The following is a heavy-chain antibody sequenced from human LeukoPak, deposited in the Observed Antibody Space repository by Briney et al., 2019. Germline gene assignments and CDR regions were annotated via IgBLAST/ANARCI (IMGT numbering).Heavy chain of an antibody. CDR3: ARGRGYSSSVSDFRRHRTVGSFDP. CDR2: IYHSGST. V-gene: IGHV4-38-2*02. Sequence: SETLSLTCTVSGYSISSGYYWGWIRQPPGKGLEWIGSIYHSGSTYYNPSLKSRVTISVDTSKNQFSLKLSSVTAADTAVYYCARGRGYSSSVSDFRRHRTVGSFDPWGQGTLVTVSS. CDR1: GYSISSGYY. J-gene: IGHJ5*02. D-gene: IGHD6-13*01.